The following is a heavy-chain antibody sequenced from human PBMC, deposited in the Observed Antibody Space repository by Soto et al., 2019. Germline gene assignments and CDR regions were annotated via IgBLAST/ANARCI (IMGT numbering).Heavy chain of an antibody. CDR2: ISYDGSNN. Sequence: QVQLVESGGGVVQPGRSLRLSCAASGFTFSSYGMHWVRQAPGKGLEWVAVISYDGSNNYYGDSVKGRFTISRDDSKKKLYLQMNSLRPEYTAVYHCARDGQWELLSWYFDYWGQGTLVTVSS. J-gene: IGHJ4*02. V-gene: IGHV3-30*03. CDR3: ARDGQWELLSWYFDY. D-gene: IGHD1-26*01. CDR1: GFTFSSYG.